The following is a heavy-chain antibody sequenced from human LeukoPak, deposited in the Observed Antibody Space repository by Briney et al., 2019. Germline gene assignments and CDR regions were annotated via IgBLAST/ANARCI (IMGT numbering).Heavy chain of an antibody. D-gene: IGHD6-6*01. CDR1: GGSISSSSYY. J-gene: IGHJ4*02. CDR2: IYYSGST. CDR3: ARNPYSRSSWPKIYYSDY. V-gene: IGHV4-39*01. Sequence: SETLSLTCTVSGGSISSSSYYWGWIRQPPGKGLEWIGSIYYSGSTYYNPSLKSRVTISVDTSKNQFSLKLSAVTAADTAVYYCARNPYSRSSWPKIYYSDYWGQGTLVTVSS.